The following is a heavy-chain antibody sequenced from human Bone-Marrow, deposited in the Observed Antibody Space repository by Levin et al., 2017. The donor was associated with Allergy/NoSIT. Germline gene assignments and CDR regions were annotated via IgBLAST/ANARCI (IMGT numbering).Heavy chain of an antibody. D-gene: IGHD3-16*01. V-gene: IGHV1-24*01. CDR3: VPDLIF. CDR2: FDHEEGET. J-gene: IGHJ4*02. Sequence: AASVKVSCKVSGYTLTELSIHWVRQAPGKGLEWLGGFDHEEGETVYAQKLQDRVTMTADTSTDTAYMELSSLSSDDTAIYYCVPDLIFWGQGALVTVSS. CDR1: GYTLTELS.